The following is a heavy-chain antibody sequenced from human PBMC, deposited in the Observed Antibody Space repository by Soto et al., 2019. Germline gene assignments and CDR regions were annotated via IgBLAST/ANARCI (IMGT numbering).Heavy chain of an antibody. V-gene: IGHV3-48*03. CDR2: ISYTGSTI. J-gene: IGHJ4*02. CDR1: GFTFSNYE. Sequence: GGSLRLSCAASGFTFSNYEMNWVRQTPGKGLEWVSYISYTGSTIYYADSVRGRFTISRDNSKNSLYLQMNSLRAEDTAVYYCARGLRIYYDRSGLHYWGQGTLVTVSS. CDR3: ARGLRIYYDRSGLHY. D-gene: IGHD3-22*01.